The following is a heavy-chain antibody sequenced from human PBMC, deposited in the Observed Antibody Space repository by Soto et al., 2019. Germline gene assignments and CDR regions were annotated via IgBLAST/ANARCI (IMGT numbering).Heavy chain of an antibody. J-gene: IGHJ5*02. CDR3: VLTEVAGKLPQYNWFDP. D-gene: IGHD6-19*01. CDR1: GGTFSSYA. V-gene: IGHV1-69*01. CDR2: IIPIFGTA. Sequence: QVQLVQSGAEVKKPGSSVKVSCKASGGTFSSYAISWVRQAPGQGLEWMGGIIPIFGTANYAQKFQGRVTITADESTSTAYMELSSLRSEDTAVYYCVLTEVAGKLPQYNWFDPWGQGTLVTVSS.